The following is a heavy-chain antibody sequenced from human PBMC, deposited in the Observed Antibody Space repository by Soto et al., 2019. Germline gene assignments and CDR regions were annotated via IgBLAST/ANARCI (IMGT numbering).Heavy chain of an antibody. Sequence: GGSLRLSCAASGFTFSSYAMHWVRQAPGKGLEWVAVISYDGSNKYYADSVKGRFTISRDNSKNTLYLQMNSLRAEDTAVYYCAADCSSSWIHFDYWGQGTLVTVSS. D-gene: IGHD6-13*01. CDR2: ISYDGSNK. CDR3: AADCSSSWIHFDY. J-gene: IGHJ4*02. V-gene: IGHV3-30-3*01. CDR1: GFTFSSYA.